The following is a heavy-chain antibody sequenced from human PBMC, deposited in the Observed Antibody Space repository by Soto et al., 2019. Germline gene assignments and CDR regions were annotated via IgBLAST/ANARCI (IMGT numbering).Heavy chain of an antibody. CDR2: IYYSGST. Sequence: SETLSLTCTVSGGSISSGGYYWSWIRQHPGKGLEWIGYIYYSGSTYYNPSLKSRVTISVDTSKNQFSLKLSSVTAADTAVYYCAGGQSGSYLYYYYYGMDVWGQGTTVTVSS. J-gene: IGHJ6*02. CDR1: GGSISSGGYY. D-gene: IGHD1-26*01. V-gene: IGHV4-31*02. CDR3: AGGQSGSYLYYYYYGMDV.